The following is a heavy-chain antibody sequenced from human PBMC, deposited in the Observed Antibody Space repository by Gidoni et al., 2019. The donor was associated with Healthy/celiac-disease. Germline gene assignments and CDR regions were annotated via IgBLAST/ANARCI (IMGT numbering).Heavy chain of an antibody. CDR2: IYYSGST. D-gene: IGHD3-10*01. CDR1: GGSISSGGYY. J-gene: IGHJ5*02. Sequence: QVQLQESGPGLVKPSQTLSLTCTVSGGSISSGGYYWSWIRQHPGKGLEWIGYIYYSGSTYYNPSLKSRVTISVDTSKNQFSLKLSSVTAADTAVYYCARLWFGELLGDCWFDPWGQGTLVTVSS. CDR3: ARLWFGELLGDCWFDP. V-gene: IGHV4-31*03.